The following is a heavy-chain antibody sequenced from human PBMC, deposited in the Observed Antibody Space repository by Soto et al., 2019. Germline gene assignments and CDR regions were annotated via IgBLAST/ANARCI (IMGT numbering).Heavy chain of an antibody. CDR3: ARVVGEDESRGGYYYYYGMDV. CDR2: IYHSGST. CDR1: GGSISSGGYS. Sequence: SETLSLTCAVSGGSISSGGYSWSWIRQPPGKGLEWIGYIYHSGSTYYNPSLKSRVTISVDRSKNQFSLKLSSVTAADTAVYYCARVVGEDESRGGYYYYYGMDVWGQGTTVTVSS. J-gene: IGHJ6*02. V-gene: IGHV4-30-2*01. D-gene: IGHD2-15*01.